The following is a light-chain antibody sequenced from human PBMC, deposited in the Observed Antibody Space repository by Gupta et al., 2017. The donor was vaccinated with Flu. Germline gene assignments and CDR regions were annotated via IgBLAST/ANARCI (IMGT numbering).Light chain of an antibody. Sequence: DIQVTQSPSTLSASVGDRVTITCRASQSISSWLAWYQQKPGKAPKLLIYKASSLESGVPSRFSGSGSGTEFTLTISSLQPDDFATYYCQQYNSYSPWPFGQGTKVEIK. V-gene: IGKV1-5*03. J-gene: IGKJ1*01. CDR1: QSISSW. CDR3: QQYNSYSPWP. CDR2: KAS.